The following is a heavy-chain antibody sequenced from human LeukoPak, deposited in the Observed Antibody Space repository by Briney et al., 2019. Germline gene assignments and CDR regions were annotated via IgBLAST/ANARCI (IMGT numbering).Heavy chain of an antibody. CDR3: AREVLLWFGGLFLGVGEDGMDV. V-gene: IGHV1-18*01. Sequence: ASVKVSCKASGYTFTSYGISWVRQAPGQGLEWMGWISAYNGNTNYAQKLQGRVTMTTDTSTSTAYMELRSLRSDDTAVYYCAREVLLWFGGLFLGVGEDGMDVWGQGTTVTVSS. J-gene: IGHJ6*02. CDR1: GYTFTSYG. CDR2: ISAYNGNT. D-gene: IGHD3-10*01.